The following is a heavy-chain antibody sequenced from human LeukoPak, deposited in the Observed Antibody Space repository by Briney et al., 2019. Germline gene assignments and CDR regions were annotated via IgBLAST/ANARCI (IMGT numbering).Heavy chain of an antibody. Sequence: GASVKVSCKASGDTFSSYAISWVRQAPGQGLEWMGGIIPIFGTANYAQKFQGRVTITTDESTSTAYMELSSLRSEDTAVYYCASGSYYIHYYYYMDVWGKGTTVTVSS. CDR1: GDTFSSYA. J-gene: IGHJ6*03. CDR2: IIPIFGTA. V-gene: IGHV1-69*05. CDR3: ASGSYYIHYYYYMDV. D-gene: IGHD3-10*01.